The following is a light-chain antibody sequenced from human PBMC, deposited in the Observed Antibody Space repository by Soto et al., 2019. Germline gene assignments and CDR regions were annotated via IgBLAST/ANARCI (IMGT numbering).Light chain of an antibody. CDR3: CSYAGSYSWV. CDR2: DVN. J-gene: IGLJ3*02. CDR1: TSDVGSYNY. Sequence: QSALTQPRSVSGSPGQSVTISCTGTTSDVGSYNYVSWYQQHPDKVPKLVIYDVNRRPSGVPDRFSGSKSGNTASLTISGLHTEDEGDYYCCSYAGSYSWVFGGGTKLTVL. V-gene: IGLV2-11*01.